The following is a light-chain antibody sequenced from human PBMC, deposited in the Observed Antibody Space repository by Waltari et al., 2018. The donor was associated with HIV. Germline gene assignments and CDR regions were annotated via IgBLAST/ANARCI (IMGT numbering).Light chain of an antibody. V-gene: IGKV1-9*01. J-gene: IGKJ4*01. CDR2: AAS. CDR1: QGISSY. Sequence: DIQLTQSPSFLSASVAHGVTTTCRASQGISSYLAWYQQKPGKAPKLLLYAASTLQSGVPSRFSGSGSGTEFTLTISSLQPEDFATYYCQQLNTYPLTFGGGTKVEIK. CDR3: QQLNTYPLT.